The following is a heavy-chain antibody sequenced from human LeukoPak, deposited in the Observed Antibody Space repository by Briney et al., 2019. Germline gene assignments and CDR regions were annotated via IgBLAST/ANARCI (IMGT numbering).Heavy chain of an antibody. CDR3: ARARASGSYGYYGMDV. CDR2: IYYSGST. J-gene: IGHJ6*02. D-gene: IGHD1-26*01. V-gene: IGHV4-59*01. CDR1: GGSISSYY. Sequence: PSETLSLTCTVSGGSISSYYWSWIRQPPGKGLEWIGYIYYSGSTNYNPSLKSRVTISVDTSKNQSSLKLSSVTAADTAVYYCARARASGSYGYYGMDVWGQGTTVTVSS.